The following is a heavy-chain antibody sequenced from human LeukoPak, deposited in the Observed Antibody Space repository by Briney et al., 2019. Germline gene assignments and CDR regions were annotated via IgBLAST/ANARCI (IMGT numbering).Heavy chain of an antibody. D-gene: IGHD3-3*01. V-gene: IGHV4-59*08. CDR2: IYYSGST. CDR1: GGSISSYY. Sequence: SETLSLTCTVSGGSISSYYWSWIRQPPGKGLEWIGYIYYSGSTNYNPSLKSRVTISVDTSKNQFSLKLSSVTAADTAVYYCARGDIRVVALDYWGQGTLVTVSS. CDR3: ARGDIRVVALDY. J-gene: IGHJ4*02.